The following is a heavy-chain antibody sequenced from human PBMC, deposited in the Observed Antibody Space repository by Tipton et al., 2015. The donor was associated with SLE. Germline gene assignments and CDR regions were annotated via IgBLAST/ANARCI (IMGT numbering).Heavy chain of an antibody. CDR1: GGSFSGYY. Sequence: GLVKPSETLSLTCAVYGGSFSGYYWSWIRQPPGKGLEWIGEINHSGSTNYNPSLKSRVTISVDTSKNQFSLKLSSVTAADTAVYYCARDWRPYYDFWSGEGGIDYWGHGILGTVAS. J-gene: IGHJ4*01. V-gene: IGHV4-34*01. CDR2: INHSGST. D-gene: IGHD3-3*01. CDR3: ARDWRPYYDFWSGEGGIDY.